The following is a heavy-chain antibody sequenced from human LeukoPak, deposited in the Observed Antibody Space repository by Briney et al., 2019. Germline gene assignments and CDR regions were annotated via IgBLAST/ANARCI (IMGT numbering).Heavy chain of an antibody. V-gene: IGHV3-33*01. Sequence: GGSLRLSCAASGFTFSSYGMHWVRQAPGKGLEWVAVIWYDGSNKYYADSVKGRFTISRDNSKNTLYLQMNSLRAEDTAVYYCVSSLRRIVGATGVDYWGQGTLVTVSS. CDR1: GFTFSSYG. J-gene: IGHJ4*02. CDR2: IWYDGSNK. CDR3: VSSLRRIVGATGVDY. D-gene: IGHD1-26*01.